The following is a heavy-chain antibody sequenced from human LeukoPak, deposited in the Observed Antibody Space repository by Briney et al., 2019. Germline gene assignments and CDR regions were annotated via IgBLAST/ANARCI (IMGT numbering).Heavy chain of an antibody. CDR1: GFTFSSYE. CDR2: ISSSGSTI. J-gene: IGHJ5*02. V-gene: IGHV3-48*03. D-gene: IGHD2-2*01. Sequence: GGSLRLSCAASGFTFSSYEMNWVRQAPGKGLEWVSYISSSGSTIYYADSVKGRFTISRDNAKNSLYLQMSSLRAEDTAVYYCARDLTSTSWEGFDPWGQGTLVTVSS. CDR3: ARDLTSTSWEGFDP.